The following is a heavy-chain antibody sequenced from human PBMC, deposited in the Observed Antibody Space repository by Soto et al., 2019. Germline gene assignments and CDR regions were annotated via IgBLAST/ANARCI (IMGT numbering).Heavy chain of an antibody. CDR1: EFTFSNYG. V-gene: IGHV3-33*01. J-gene: IGHJ6*02. CDR3: ARDDEYSGNGMDV. D-gene: IGHD3-10*01. CDR2: ILNDGSNR. Sequence: QVQLVESGGGVVQPGRSLRLSCAASEFTFSNYGMHWVRQAPGKGLEWVAVILNDGSNRYHADSVKDRFTISRDNSKNTVYWQMNSRRAEDTAVYYCARDDEYSGNGMDVWGQGTTVTFS.